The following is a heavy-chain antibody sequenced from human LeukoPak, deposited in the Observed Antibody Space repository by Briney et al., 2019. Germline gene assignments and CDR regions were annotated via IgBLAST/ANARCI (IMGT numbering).Heavy chain of an antibody. CDR2: IWYDGSNK. Sequence: GRSLRLSCAASGFTFSRFGMHWVRQAPGKGLEWVAVIWYDGSNKYYADSVKGRFTISRDNSKNTLYLEMNSLRTEDTAVYYCARDYYYDSSGYWDYYFDYWGQGTLVSVSS. V-gene: IGHV3-33*01. CDR1: GFTFSRFG. D-gene: IGHD3-22*01. J-gene: IGHJ4*02. CDR3: ARDYYYDSSGYWDYYFDY.